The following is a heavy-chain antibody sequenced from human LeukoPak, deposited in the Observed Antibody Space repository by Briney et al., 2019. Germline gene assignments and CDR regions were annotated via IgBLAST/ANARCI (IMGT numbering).Heavy chain of an antibody. CDR2: IKQDGSEK. Sequence: GGSLSLSCEASGFTFSSHCMSWVRQAPGKGLECVANIKQDGSEKYYVDSVKGRFTISRDNAKNSLYLQMSILRAADTAVYYCARVRIAVAVSAFDIWGQGTMVTVSS. CDR1: GFTFSSHC. V-gene: IGHV3-7*01. CDR3: ARVRIAVAVSAFDI. D-gene: IGHD6-19*01. J-gene: IGHJ3*02.